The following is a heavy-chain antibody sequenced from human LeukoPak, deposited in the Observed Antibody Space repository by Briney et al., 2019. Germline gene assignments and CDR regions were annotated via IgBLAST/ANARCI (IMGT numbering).Heavy chain of an antibody. V-gene: IGHV4-61*05. CDR2: IYYSGNT. Sequence: PSETLSLTCTVSGDSISSSNYYWGWIRQPPGKGLEWIGFIYYSGNTNYNPSLKSRVTISVDTSKNQFSLKLSSVTAADTAVYYCARGGHYETRGYWFDPWGQGTLVTVSS. CDR1: GDSISSSNYY. D-gene: IGHD3-3*01. CDR3: ARGGHYETRGYWFDP. J-gene: IGHJ5*02.